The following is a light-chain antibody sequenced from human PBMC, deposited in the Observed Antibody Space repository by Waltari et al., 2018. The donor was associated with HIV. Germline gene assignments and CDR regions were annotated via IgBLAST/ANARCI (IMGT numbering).Light chain of an antibody. J-gene: IGKJ1*01. CDR1: QSVLFTSNKKNN. CDR3: QQYVMAPAT. CDR2: WAS. V-gene: IGKV4-1*01. Sequence: DVVITQPPAALAGSLGDRVTINCKSGQSVLFTSNKKNNFAWYQQKPGPPPRILVYWASTRESGFPARSSGSGSGTNFARTISHLQAEDAAIYDCQQYVMAPATLGQGTTVEL.